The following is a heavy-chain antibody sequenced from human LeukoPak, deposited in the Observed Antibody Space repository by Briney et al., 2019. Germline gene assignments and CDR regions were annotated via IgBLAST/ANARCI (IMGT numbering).Heavy chain of an antibody. CDR2: IYYSGST. V-gene: IGHV4-59*08. CDR1: GGSISSYY. Sequence: SETLSLTCTASGGSISSYYWSWIRQPPGKGLEWIGYIYYSGSTNYNPSLKSRVTISVETSKNQFSPKLSSVTAADTAVYYCARKKGSRTYFDYWGQGTLVTVSS. J-gene: IGHJ4*02. CDR3: ARKKGSRTYFDY.